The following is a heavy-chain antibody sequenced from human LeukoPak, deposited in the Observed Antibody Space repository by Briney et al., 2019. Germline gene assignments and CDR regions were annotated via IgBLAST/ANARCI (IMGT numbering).Heavy chain of an antibody. V-gene: IGHV3-23*01. CDR1: GFTFSSYA. D-gene: IGHD2-15*01. Sequence: GGSLRLSCAASGFTFSSYAISWVRQAPGKGLEWVSAISGSGGSTYYADSVKGRFTISRDNSKNTLYLQMNSLRAEDTAVYYCAKASTGYCSGGSCYSFDYWGQGTLVTVSS. CDR2: ISGSGGST. J-gene: IGHJ4*02. CDR3: AKASTGYCSGGSCYSFDY.